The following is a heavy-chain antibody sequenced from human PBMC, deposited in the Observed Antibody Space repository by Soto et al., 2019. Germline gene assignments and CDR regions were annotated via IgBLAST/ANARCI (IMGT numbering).Heavy chain of an antibody. D-gene: IGHD2-21*02. J-gene: IGHJ4*02. V-gene: IGHV3-33*01. CDR2: IWHDGSNE. CDR1: GFPFNNYA. Sequence: SLRLSCAASGFPFNNYAMHWVRQAPGKGLEWAAVIWHDGSNEHYADSVKGRFRIARDNSNNTLYLQMNSLRGEDTALYYCARDDVSMVTTFLDYWGLGTLVTVSS. CDR3: ARDDVSMVTTFLDY.